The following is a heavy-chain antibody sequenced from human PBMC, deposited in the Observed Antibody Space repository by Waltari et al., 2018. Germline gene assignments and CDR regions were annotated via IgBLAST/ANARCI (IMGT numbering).Heavy chain of an antibody. CDR2: INADGRAT. D-gene: IGHD3-3*01. CDR1: GFPFSAYR. V-gene: IGHV3-74*01. CDR3: AIQISGVVF. J-gene: IGHJ4*02. Sequence: EVQLVESGGGLVQPGGSLRLSCAASGFPFSAYRMHGVRQAPGKGLVWVSLINADGRATLYADSVKGRFTMSRDNAKDTLYLQMNSLRGEDTAVYYCAIQISGVVFWGQGTLVTVSS.